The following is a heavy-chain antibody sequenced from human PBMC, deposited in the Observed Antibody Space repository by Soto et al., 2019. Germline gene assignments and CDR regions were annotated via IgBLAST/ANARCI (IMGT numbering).Heavy chain of an antibody. V-gene: IGHV3-30-3*01. CDR2: ISYDGSNK. J-gene: IGHJ4*02. Sequence: SGGSLRLSCAASGFTFSSYAMHWVRQAPGKGLEWVAVISYDGSNKYYADSVKGRFTISRDNSKNTLYLQMNSLRAEDTAVYYCAKDYYYDSSGYYGPHFAYWGQGTLVTVSS. D-gene: IGHD3-22*01. CDR3: AKDYYYDSSGYYGPHFAY. CDR1: GFTFSSYA.